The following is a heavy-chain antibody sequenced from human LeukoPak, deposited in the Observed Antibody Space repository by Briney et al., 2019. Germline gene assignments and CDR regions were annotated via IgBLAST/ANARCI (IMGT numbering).Heavy chain of an antibody. V-gene: IGHV3-21*01. Sequence: GGSLRLSCAASGFTFSSYIMNWVRPAPGKGLEWVSSISSSSYIYYADSVKGRFTISRDNAKNSLYLQMNSLRAEDTAVYYCARDGAMAGAFDIWGQGTMVTVPS. CDR3: ARDGAMAGAFDI. J-gene: IGHJ3*02. D-gene: IGHD5-18*01. CDR1: GFTFSSYI. CDR2: ISSSSYI.